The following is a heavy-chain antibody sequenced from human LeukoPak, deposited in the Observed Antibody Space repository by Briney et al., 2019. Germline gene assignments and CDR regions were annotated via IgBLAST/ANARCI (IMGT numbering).Heavy chain of an antibody. CDR2: INHSGST. Sequence: SETLSLTCAVYGGSFRGYYWSWIRQPPGKGLEWIGEINHSGSTNYNPSLKSRVTISVDTSKNQFSLKLSSVTAADTAVYYCARGSDIRYYGMDVWGKGTTVTVSS. J-gene: IGHJ6*04. D-gene: IGHD2-15*01. V-gene: IGHV4-34*01. CDR1: GGSFRGYY. CDR3: ARGSDIRYYGMDV.